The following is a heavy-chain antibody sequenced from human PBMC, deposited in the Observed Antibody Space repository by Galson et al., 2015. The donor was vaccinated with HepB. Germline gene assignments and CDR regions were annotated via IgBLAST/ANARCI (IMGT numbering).Heavy chain of an antibody. D-gene: IGHD6-13*01. J-gene: IGHJ6*02. CDR3: ARVGIAAAYYYYYGMDV. CDR1: GFTFSSYW. CDR2: IKQDGSEK. Sequence: SLGLSCAASGFTFSSYWMSWVRQAPGKGLEWVANIKQDGSEKYYVDSVKGRFTISRDNAKNSLYLQMNSLRAEDTAVYYCARVGIAAAYYYYYGMDVWGQGTTVTVSS. V-gene: IGHV3-7*03.